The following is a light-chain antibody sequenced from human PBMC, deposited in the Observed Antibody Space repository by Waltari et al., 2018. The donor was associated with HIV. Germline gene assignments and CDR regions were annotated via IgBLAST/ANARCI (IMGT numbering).Light chain of an antibody. J-gene: IGKJ1*01. V-gene: IGKV3-20*01. CDR2: GAS. CDR1: QSVSNNY. Sequence: EIVLKQSPGTLSLSPGDRATLSCWASQSVSNNYLAWYQQKPGQAPRLLIYGASSRATGIPDRFSGSGSGTDFTLTISRLEPEDFAVYYCQQYGSSPLTFGQGTKVEIK. CDR3: QQYGSSPLT.